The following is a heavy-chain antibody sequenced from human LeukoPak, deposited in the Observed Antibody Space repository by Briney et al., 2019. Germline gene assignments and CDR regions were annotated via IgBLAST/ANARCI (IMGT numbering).Heavy chain of an antibody. CDR2: IYYSGST. D-gene: IGHD6-6*01. J-gene: IGHJ6*03. V-gene: IGHV4-39*01. CDR3: ARSYSSSYYYYYMDV. CDR1: GGSISSSSYY. Sequence: SETLSLTCTVSGGSISSSSYYWGWIRQPPGKGLEWIGSIYYSGSTYDNPSLKSRVTISVDTSKNQFSLKLSSVTAADTAVYYCARSYSSSYYYYYMDVWGKGTTVTVSS.